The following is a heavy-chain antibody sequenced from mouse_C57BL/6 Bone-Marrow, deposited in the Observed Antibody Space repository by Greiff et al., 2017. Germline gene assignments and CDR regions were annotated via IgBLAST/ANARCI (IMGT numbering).Heavy chain of an antibody. CDR1: GFTFTDYY. CDR2: IRNKANGYTT. CDR3: ARYGSLYYFDY. Sequence: EVKLMESGGGLVQPGGSLSLSCAASGFTFTDYYMSWVRQPPGKALEWLGFIRNKANGYTTEYSASVKGRFTISRDNSQIILYLQMNALGAEDSATYYCARYGSLYYFDYWGQGTTLTVSS. J-gene: IGHJ2*01. V-gene: IGHV7-3*01.